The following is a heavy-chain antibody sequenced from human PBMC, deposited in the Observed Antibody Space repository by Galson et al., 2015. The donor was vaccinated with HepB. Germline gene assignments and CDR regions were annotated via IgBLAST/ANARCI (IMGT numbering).Heavy chain of an antibody. Sequence: SLRLSCAASGFTFGDHYMTWVRQAPGKGLEWVAVMNQDGSARHYVDSVRGRFTISRDNAKNSLYLQLNNLRVEDTAVYFCARGRGFLIDYWGQGTLVSVSP. CDR2: MNQDGSAR. J-gene: IGHJ4*02. CDR1: GFTFGDHY. V-gene: IGHV3-7*03. CDR3: ARGRGFLIDY. D-gene: IGHD3-3*01.